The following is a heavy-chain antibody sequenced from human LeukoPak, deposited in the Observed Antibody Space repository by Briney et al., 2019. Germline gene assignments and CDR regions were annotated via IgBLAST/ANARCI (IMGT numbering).Heavy chain of an antibody. V-gene: IGHV3-23*01. Sequence: TGGSLRLSCAASGFTFSSYAMSWVRQAPGKGLEWVSAITGSGGSTYYADSVKGRFTISRDNSKNTLYLQMNSLRAEDTAVYFCAKDLVGEGGYCSGVSCYFDGFDIWGQGTMVTVSS. CDR2: ITGSGGST. CDR1: GFTFSSYA. CDR3: AKDLVGEGGYCSGVSCYFDGFDI. D-gene: IGHD2-15*01. J-gene: IGHJ3*02.